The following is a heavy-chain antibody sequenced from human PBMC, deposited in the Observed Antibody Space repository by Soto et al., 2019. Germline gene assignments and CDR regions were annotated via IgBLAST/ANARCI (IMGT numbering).Heavy chain of an antibody. CDR2: IYYSGRT. D-gene: IGHD2-15*01. Sequence: XETLSLTCIVSGESISSSSYYWGWIRQPPGKGLEWIGSIYYSGRTYYNPSFKSRVTISIDTSKNQFSLKLSSVTATDTAVYYCARKRTTVVAQAYFDHWGQGALVTVSS. J-gene: IGHJ4*02. V-gene: IGHV4-39*01. CDR1: GESISSSSYY. CDR3: ARKRTTVVAQAYFDH.